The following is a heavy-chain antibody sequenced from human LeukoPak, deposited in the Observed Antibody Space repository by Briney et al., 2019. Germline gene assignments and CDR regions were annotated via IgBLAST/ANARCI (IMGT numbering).Heavy chain of an antibody. CDR3: ARCSGSYCYYYGMDV. CDR2: VNRDGSET. D-gene: IGHD3-10*02. CDR1: GFTLSNHW. J-gene: IGHJ6*02. Sequence: PGGSLRLSCAASGFTLSNHWMTWVRQVPGRGPEWVANVNRDGSETYYLDSVKGRFTISKDNAKNTLYLQMNSLRAEDTAVYYCARCSGSYCYYYGMDVWGQGTTVTVSS. V-gene: IGHV3-7*01.